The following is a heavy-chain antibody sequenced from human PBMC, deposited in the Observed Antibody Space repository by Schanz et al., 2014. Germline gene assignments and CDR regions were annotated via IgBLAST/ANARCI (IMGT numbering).Heavy chain of an antibody. CDR2: VWSDGNTK. J-gene: IGHJ6*03. CDR1: GFTFSRFG. V-gene: IGHV3-33*01. D-gene: IGHD2-15*01. CDR3: ARDAVALVPEYFMDV. Sequence: QVQLVESGGGLVKPGGSLRLSCATSGFTFSRFGMHWVRQAPGKGPEWVALVWSDGNTKYYEDSVKGRFTISRDNSMNTLHLQMDGLRVEDTAVYYCARDAVALVPEYFMDVWGKGTPVTVSS.